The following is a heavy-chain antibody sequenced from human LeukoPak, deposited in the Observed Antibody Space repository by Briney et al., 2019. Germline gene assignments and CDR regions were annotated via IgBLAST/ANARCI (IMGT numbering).Heavy chain of an antibody. V-gene: IGHV1-45*02. CDR3: ANGPDGYNTY. CDR2: ITPFNGNT. J-gene: IGHJ4*02. D-gene: IGHD5-24*01. Sequence: ASVKVSCKASGYTFTYRYLHWVRQAPGQALEWMGWITPFNGNTNYAQKFQDRVAITRDRSMSTAYMELSSLRSEDTAMYYCANGPDGYNTYWGQGTLVTVSS. CDR1: GYTFTYRY.